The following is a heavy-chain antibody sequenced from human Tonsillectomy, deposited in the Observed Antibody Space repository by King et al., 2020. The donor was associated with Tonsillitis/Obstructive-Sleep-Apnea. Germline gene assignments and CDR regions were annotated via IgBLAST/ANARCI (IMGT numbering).Heavy chain of an antibody. V-gene: IGHV3-7*01. Sequence: GQLVQSGGGLVQPGGSLRLSCAASGFTFSDYWMSWVRQAPGKGLEWVANMRQDGREIYYLDSVKGRFTISRDNADNSLHLQMNRLRAEDTAVYYCARDKVVGPTKFDYWGQGTLVTVSS. CDR1: GFTFSDYW. CDR2: MRQDGREI. D-gene: IGHD1-26*01. CDR3: ARDKVVGPTKFDY. J-gene: IGHJ4*02.